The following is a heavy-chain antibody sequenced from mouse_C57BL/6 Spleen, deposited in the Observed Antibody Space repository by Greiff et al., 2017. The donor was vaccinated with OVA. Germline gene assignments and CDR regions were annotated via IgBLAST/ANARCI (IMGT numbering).Heavy chain of an antibody. V-gene: IGHV1-18*01. CDR2: INPNNGGT. CDR1: GYTFTDYN. CDR3: ARRGEIYDYDQAWFAY. D-gene: IGHD2-4*01. J-gene: IGHJ3*01. Sequence: EVQLQQSGPELVKPGASVKIPCKASGYTFTDYNMDWVKQSHGKSLEWIGDINPNNGGTIYNQKFKGKATLTVDKSSSTAYMELRSLTSEDTAVYYCARRGEIYDYDQAWFAYWGQGTLVTVSA.